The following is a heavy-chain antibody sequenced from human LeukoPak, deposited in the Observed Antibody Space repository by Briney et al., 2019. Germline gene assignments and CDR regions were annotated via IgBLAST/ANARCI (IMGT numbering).Heavy chain of an antibody. CDR3: SRESRYSSDY. V-gene: IGHV3-48*02. D-gene: IGHD6-13*01. CDR2: ISSSGTTI. J-gene: IGHJ4*02. CDR1: GFSFSGYS. Sequence: PGGSLRLSCAASGFSFSGYSMTWVRQAPGKGLEWVSYISSSGTTIYYAGSVKGRFTISRDTGKNSLYLQMNSLRDEDTAVYYCSRESRYSSDYWGQGTLVTVSS.